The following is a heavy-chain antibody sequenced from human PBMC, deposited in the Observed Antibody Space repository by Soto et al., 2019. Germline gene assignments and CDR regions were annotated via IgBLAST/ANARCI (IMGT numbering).Heavy chain of an antibody. J-gene: IGHJ6*02. CDR1: GFTFSSYW. Sequence: GGSLRLSCAASGFTFSSYWMSWVRQAPGKGLEWVAVISYDGSNKYYADSVKGRFTNSRDNSKNTLYLQMNSLRAEDTAVYYCAKEVVTGEGYYYYGMDVWGQGTTVTVSS. CDR3: AKEVVTGEGYYYYGMDV. CDR2: ISYDGSNK. D-gene: IGHD2-15*01. V-gene: IGHV3-30*18.